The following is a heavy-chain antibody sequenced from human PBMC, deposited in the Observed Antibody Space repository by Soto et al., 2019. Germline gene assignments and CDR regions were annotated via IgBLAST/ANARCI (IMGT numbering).Heavy chain of an antibody. V-gene: IGHV4-39*01. CDR3: ARLGSAAGYYYYMDV. J-gene: IGHJ6*03. Sequence: SETLSLTCTVSGGSISSSSYYWGWIRQPPGKGLEWIGSIYYGGSTYYNPSLKSRVTISVDTSKNQFSLKLSSVTAADTAVYYCARLGSAAGYYYYMDVWGKGTTVTVSS. CDR2: IYYGGST. CDR1: GGSISSSSYY. D-gene: IGHD6-13*01.